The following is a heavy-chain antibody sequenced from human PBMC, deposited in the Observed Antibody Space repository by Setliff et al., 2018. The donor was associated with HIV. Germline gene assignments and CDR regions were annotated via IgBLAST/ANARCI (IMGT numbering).Heavy chain of an antibody. J-gene: IGHJ5*02. V-gene: IGHV4-39*01. Sequence: SETLSLTCTVSGGSIRVDNYFWGWIRQPPGKGLEWIGIMNSKGESFYNTSFTNGVLISIDTSKNRFSLTMTSVTAADTAVYYCARHRQISDWFDPWGQGILVTVSS. D-gene: IGHD3-10*01. CDR1: GGSIRVDNYF. CDR3: ARHRQISDWFDP. CDR2: MNSKGES.